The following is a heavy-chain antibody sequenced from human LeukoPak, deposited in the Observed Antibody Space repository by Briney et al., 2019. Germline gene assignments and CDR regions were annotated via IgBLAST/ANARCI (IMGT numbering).Heavy chain of an antibody. CDR1: GGSISSSSYY. CDR3: ARRRSIAAAPFDY. CDR2: IYYSGST. Sequence: MPSETLSLTCTVSGGSISSSSYYWGWIRQPPGKGLEWIGSIYYSGSTYYNPSLKSRVTISVDTSKNQFSLKLSSVTAADTAVYYCARRRSIAAAPFDYWGQGTLVTVSS. V-gene: IGHV4-39*01. D-gene: IGHD6-13*01. J-gene: IGHJ4*02.